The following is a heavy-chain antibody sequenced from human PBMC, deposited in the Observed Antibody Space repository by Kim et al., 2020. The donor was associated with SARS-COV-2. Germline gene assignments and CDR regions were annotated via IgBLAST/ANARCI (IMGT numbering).Heavy chain of an antibody. V-gene: IGHV3-48*04. CDR1: GFTFSSYS. D-gene: IGHD3-22*01. J-gene: IGHJ4*02. Sequence: GGSLRLSCAASGFTFSSYSMNWVRQAPGKGLEWVSYISSSSSTIYYADSVKGRFTISRDNAKNSLYLQMNSLRAEDTAVYYCARDDGSGYYRYFDYWGQGTLVTVSS. CDR2: ISSSSSTI. CDR3: ARDDGSGYYRYFDY.